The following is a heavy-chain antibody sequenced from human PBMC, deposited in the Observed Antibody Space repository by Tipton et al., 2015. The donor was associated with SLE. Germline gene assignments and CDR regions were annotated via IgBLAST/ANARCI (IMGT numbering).Heavy chain of an antibody. V-gene: IGHV3-30*02. CDR3: ARDYSSSLGYYMDV. CDR1: GFTFSSYG. Sequence: SLRLSCAASGFTFSSYGMHWVRQAPGKGLEWVAFIRYDGSNKYYADSVKGRFTISRDNSKNTLYLQMNSLRAEDTAVYYCARDYSSSLGYYMDVWGKGTTVTVSS. CDR2: IRYDGSNK. D-gene: IGHD6-13*01. J-gene: IGHJ6*03.